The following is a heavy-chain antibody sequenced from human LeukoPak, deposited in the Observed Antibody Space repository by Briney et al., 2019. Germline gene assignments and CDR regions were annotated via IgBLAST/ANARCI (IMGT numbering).Heavy chain of an antibody. J-gene: IGHJ3*02. CDR2: IYPGDSDT. CDR1: GYSFTSYW. V-gene: IGHV5-51*01. D-gene: IGHD3-22*01. CDR3: ARITRVNYYDSSGYYYSHFDAFDI. Sequence: GESLKISCKGSGYSFTSYWIGWVRQMPGKGLEWMGIIYPGDSDTRYRPSFQGQVTISADKSISTAYLQWSSLKASDTAMYYCARITRVNYYDSSGYYYSHFDAFDIWGQGTMVTVSS.